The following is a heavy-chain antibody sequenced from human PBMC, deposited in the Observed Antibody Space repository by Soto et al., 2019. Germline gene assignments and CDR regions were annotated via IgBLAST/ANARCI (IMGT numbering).Heavy chain of an antibody. CDR2: IYYSGST. J-gene: IGHJ5*02. Sequence: PSETRSRTCTVSGGSISSSSYYRRWLRQPPGKGLVWIWSIYYSGSTYYNPSLKSRVTISVDTSKNQFYLKLSSVTAADTALYYCARQRYYYDSSGLFDPWGQGTLVTVSS. CDR3: ARQRYYYDSSGLFDP. V-gene: IGHV4-39*01. CDR1: GGSISSSSYY. D-gene: IGHD3-22*01.